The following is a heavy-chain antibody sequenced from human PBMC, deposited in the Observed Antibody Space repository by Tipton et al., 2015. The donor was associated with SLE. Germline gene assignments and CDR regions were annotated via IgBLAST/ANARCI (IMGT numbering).Heavy chain of an antibody. CDR1: GGSISSYY. CDR2: IYYSGST. V-gene: IGHV4-59*01. D-gene: IGHD3-10*01. CDR3: ARERVRGTPNYFDY. J-gene: IGHJ4*02. Sequence: TLSLTCTVSGGSISSYYWSWIRQPPGKGLEWIGYIYYSGSTNYNPSLKSRVTISVDTSKNQFSLKLSSVTAADTAVYCCARERVRGTPNYFDYWGQGTLVTVSS.